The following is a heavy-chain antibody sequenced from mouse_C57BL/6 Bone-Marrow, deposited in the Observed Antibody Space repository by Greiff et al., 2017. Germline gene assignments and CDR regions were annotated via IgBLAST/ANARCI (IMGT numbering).Heavy chain of an antibody. CDR1: GFTFSSYG. V-gene: IGHV5-6*01. D-gene: IGHD2-2*01. CDR3: ASRGGLRRYFDV. CDR2: ISSGGSYT. Sequence: EVKLVESGGDLVKPGGSLKLSCAASGFTFSSYGMSWVRQTPDKRLEWVATISSGGSYTYYPERVKGRFTISRDNAKNTLYLQMSRLKSEDTAMYSCASRGGLRRYFDVWGTGTTVTVSS. J-gene: IGHJ1*03.